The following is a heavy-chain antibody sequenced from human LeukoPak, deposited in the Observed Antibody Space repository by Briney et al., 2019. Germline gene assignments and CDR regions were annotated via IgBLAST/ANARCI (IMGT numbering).Heavy chain of an antibody. D-gene: IGHD6-19*01. CDR2: MNPNSGNT. CDR3: ARGYSSGPTFDY. J-gene: IGHJ4*02. V-gene: IGHV1-8*01. CDR1: GCTFTSYD. Sequence: ASVKVSCKASGCTFTSYDINWVRQATGQGLEWMGWMNPNSGNTGYAQKFQGRVTMTRNTSISTAYMELSSLRSEDTAVYYCARGYSSGPTFDYWGQGTLVTVSS.